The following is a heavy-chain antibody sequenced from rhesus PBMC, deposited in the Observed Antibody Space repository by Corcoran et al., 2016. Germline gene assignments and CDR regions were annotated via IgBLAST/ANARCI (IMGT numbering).Heavy chain of an antibody. CDR2: IYGSSGST. D-gene: IGHD6-25*01. CDR3: ARDRIAAAGGFDY. CDR1: GGSISSGYD. V-gene: IGHV4-76*01. Sequence: QVQLQESGPGVVKPSETLSLTCAVSGGSISSGYDWSWIRQPPGKGLAWIGYIYGSSGSTNYNPSLKNRGTSSKDASKNQFSLKLSSVSAADTAVYYCARDRIAAAGGFDYWGQGVLVTVSS. J-gene: IGHJ4*01.